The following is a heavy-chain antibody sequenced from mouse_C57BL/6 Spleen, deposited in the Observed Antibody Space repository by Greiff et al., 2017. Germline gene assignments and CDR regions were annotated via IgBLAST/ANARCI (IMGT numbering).Heavy chain of an antibody. CDR1: GYSITSGYY. CDR3: ARDRDYGSSYHYAMDY. Sequence: EVQLVESGPGLVKPSQSLSLTCSVTGYSITSGYYWNWIRQFPGNKLEWMGYISYDGSNNYNPSLKNRISITRDTSKNQFFLKLNSVTTEDTATYYCARDRDYGSSYHYAMDYWGQGTSVTVSS. CDR2: ISYDGSN. D-gene: IGHD1-1*01. V-gene: IGHV3-6*01. J-gene: IGHJ4*01.